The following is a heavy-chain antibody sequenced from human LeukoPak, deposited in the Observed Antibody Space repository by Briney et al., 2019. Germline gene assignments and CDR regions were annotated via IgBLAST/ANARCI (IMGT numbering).Heavy chain of an antibody. Sequence: GAPVKVSCKASGGTFSSYAISWVRQAPGQGLEWMGGIIPIFGTANYAQKFQGRVTITADESTSTAYMELSSLRSEDTAVYYCAATIFGVVIIRSYWGQGTLVTVSS. CDR2: IIPIFGTA. J-gene: IGHJ4*02. V-gene: IGHV1-69*13. CDR1: GGTFSSYA. D-gene: IGHD3-3*01. CDR3: AATIFGVVIIRSY.